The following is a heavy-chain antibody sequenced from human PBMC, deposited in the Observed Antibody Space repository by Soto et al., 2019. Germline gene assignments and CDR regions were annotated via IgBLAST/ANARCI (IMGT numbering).Heavy chain of an antibody. V-gene: IGHV1-3*01. CDR3: ARDDRTISGAVTLDS. J-gene: IGHJ4*02. Sequence: QVQLVQSGPEVKRPGASVRISCRTAGYSFKNYAIHWVRQAPGKKLEWMGWSNAGSGNTRYSQKFQGRMSIARDTSASTSYLDLRSLTSEDTAIYFCARDDRTISGAVTLDSWGPGTLVTVSS. D-gene: IGHD3-3*02. CDR2: SNAGSGNT. CDR1: GYSFKNYA.